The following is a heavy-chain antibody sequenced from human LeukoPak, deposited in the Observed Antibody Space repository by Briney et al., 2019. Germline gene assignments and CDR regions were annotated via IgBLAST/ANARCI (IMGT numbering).Heavy chain of an antibody. V-gene: IGHV3-64*01. D-gene: IGHD5-12*01. CDR1: GFIFSTSA. Sequence: GGSLRLSCAASGFIFSTSAMHWVRQAPGKRLEYVAAISSDGDSTYYAHSMEGRLTTSRDNSKNTLFLKMSRLRAEDMAMYYCARADSGPSSPPDYWGQGTLVTVSS. J-gene: IGHJ4*02. CDR3: ARADSGPSSPPDY. CDR2: ISSDGDST.